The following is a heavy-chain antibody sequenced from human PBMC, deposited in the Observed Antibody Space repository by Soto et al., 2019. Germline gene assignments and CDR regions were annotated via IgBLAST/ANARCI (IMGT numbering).Heavy chain of an antibody. CDR3: ARDAVYAVGNWFDP. J-gene: IGHJ5*02. CDR1: GFTVSSNY. D-gene: IGHD2-8*01. CDR2: IYSGGST. Sequence: GGSLRLSCAASGFTVSSNYMSWVRQAPGKGLEWVSVIYSGGSTYYADSVKGRFTISRDNSKNTLYLQMNSLRAEDTAVYYCARDAVYAVGNWFDPWGQGTLVTVSS. V-gene: IGHV3-53*01.